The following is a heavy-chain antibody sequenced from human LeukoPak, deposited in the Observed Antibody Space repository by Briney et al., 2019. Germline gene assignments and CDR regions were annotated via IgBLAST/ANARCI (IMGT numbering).Heavy chain of an antibody. Sequence: GALRLSCAASGFTFSNACTSWVREALGKGLGWVVRIKSKTDGGTTDYAAPVKGRFTISRDDSKNTLYLQMNSLKTEDTAVYYCTTDPSPYWGQGTLATVSS. J-gene: IGHJ4*02. V-gene: IGHV3-15*01. CDR2: IKSKTDGGTT. CDR3: TTDPSPY. CDR1: GFTFSNAC.